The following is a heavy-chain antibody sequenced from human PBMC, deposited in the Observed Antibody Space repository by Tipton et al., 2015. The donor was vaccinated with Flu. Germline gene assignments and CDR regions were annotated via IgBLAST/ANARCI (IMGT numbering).Heavy chain of an antibody. CDR2: IRFDGSDK. D-gene: IGHD2-2*01. J-gene: IGHJ1*01. Sequence: SGFTFSTYGMHWVRQAPGKGLEWVAFIRFDGSDKHYADSVKGRFTISRDNSKNTLYLQMNGLRAEDSAVYYCAKDSRYCTSTRCYVRPNAEYFQHWGQGTLVTVSS. V-gene: IGHV3-30*02. CDR3: AKDSRYCTSTRCYVRPNAEYFQH. CDR1: GFTFSTYG.